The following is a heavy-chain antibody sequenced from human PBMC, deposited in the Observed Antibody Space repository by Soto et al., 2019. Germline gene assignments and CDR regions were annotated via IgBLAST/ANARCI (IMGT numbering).Heavy chain of an antibody. D-gene: IGHD1-26*01. Sequence: GGSLRLSCAASGFTFSSYDMHWVRQATGKGLEWVSAIGTAGDTYYPGSVKGRFTISRENAKNSLYLQMNSLRAGDKAVYYCARASVGAPEGGMDVWGQGTTVTVSS. CDR3: ARASVGAPEGGMDV. V-gene: IGHV3-13*01. CDR1: GFTFSSYD. CDR2: IGTAGDT. J-gene: IGHJ6*02.